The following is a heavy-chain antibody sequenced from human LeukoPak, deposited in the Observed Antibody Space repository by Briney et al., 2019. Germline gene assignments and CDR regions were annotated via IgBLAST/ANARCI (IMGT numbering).Heavy chain of an antibody. CDR2: ISSSGSTT. D-gene: IGHD3-22*01. V-gene: IGHV3-11*04. CDR3: ARGTYYYDSSGYSFDY. Sequence: GGSLRLSCAASGFSFSDYYMSWIRQAPGKGLEWVSYISSSGSTTHYADSVKGRFTISRDNAENSLYLQVNSLRAEDTAVYYCARGTYYYDSSGYSFDYWGQGTLVAVSS. J-gene: IGHJ4*02. CDR1: GFSFSDYY.